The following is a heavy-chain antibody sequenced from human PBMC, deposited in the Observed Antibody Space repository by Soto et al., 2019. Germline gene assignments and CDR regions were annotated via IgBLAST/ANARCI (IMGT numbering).Heavy chain of an antibody. Sequence: QVQLQQWGAGLLKPSETLSLTCAVYGGSFSGYYWSWIRQPPGKGLEWIGEINHSGSTNYNPSLKSRVTISVDTSKNQFSLKLSSVTAADTAVYSCARDYYDSSGRPTIDYWGQGTLVTVSS. V-gene: IGHV4-34*01. CDR1: GGSFSGYY. CDR3: ARDYYDSSGRPTIDY. J-gene: IGHJ4*02. D-gene: IGHD3-22*01. CDR2: INHSGST.